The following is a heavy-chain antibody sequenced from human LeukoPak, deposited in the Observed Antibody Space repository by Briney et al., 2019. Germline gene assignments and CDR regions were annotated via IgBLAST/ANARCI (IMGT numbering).Heavy chain of an antibody. V-gene: IGHV1-2*02. CDR1: GYTFTGYY. J-gene: IGHJ4*02. CDR3: ARQKRPLDS. Sequence: GASVKVSCEASGYTFTGYYMHWVRQAPGQGLEWMGWFNPDSGGTHYAQKFQGRVTMTRDTSISTAYMELNRLRSDDTAVYYCARQKRPLDSWGQGTLVPVSP. CDR2: FNPDSGGT.